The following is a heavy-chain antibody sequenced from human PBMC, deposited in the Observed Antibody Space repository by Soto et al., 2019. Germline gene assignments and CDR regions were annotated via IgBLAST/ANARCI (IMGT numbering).Heavy chain of an antibody. CDR1: GLSLSNDRLG. V-gene: IGHV2-26*01. J-gene: IGHJ4*02. Sequence: QVTLKESGPVLVSPTETLTLTCTVSGLSLSNDRLGVSWIRQPPVKALEWLAHIFSNDEVSYTTSLKSRLTISKDSSKRQVVLILTYLNPVDTATDSCSRLPYSSSSPPFDYGGQGILVTVSS. CDR3: SRLPYSSSSPPFDY. CDR2: IFSNDEV. D-gene: IGHD6-6*01.